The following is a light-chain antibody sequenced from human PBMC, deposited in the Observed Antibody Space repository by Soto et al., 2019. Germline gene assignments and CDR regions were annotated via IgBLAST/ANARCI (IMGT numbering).Light chain of an antibody. J-gene: IGLJ2*01. Sequence: QPVLTQPPSASGSPGQSVTISCTGTSGDVGGYNYVSWYQQHPGKAPKLMIYEVSKRPSGVPDRFSGSKSGNTASLTVSGLQAEDEADYYCSSYAGSNNVFGGGTKLTVL. CDR2: EVS. CDR1: SGDVGGYNY. CDR3: SSYAGSNNV. V-gene: IGLV2-8*01.